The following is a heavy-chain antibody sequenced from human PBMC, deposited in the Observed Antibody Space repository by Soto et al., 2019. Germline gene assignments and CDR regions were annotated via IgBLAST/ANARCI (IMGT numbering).Heavy chain of an antibody. V-gene: IGHV1-18*01. CDR1: GYTFTSYG. D-gene: IGHD5-18*01. CDR2: ISAYNGNT. CDR3: ASSLLVGYGLEGESD. J-gene: IGHJ4*02. Sequence: QVQLVQSGAEVKKPGASVKVSCKASGYTFTSYGISWVRQAPGQGLEWMGWISAYNGNTNYAQELQGRVTMTTDTSTSTAYMELRRLRSDDTAVYYCASSLLVGYGLEGESDWGQGTLVTVSS.